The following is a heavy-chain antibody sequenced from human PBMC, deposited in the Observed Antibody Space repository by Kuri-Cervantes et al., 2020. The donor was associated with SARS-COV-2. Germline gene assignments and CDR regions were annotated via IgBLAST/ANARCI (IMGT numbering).Heavy chain of an antibody. D-gene: IGHD3-3*01. CDR3: ARDFWWRGSGHWGPTTTHYYMDV. J-gene: IGHJ6*03. V-gene: IGHV3-30*03. Sequence: GESLKISCAASGFTFSSYGMHWVRQAPGKGLEWVAVISYDGSNKYYADSVKGRFTISRDNSKNTLYLQMNSLRAEDTAVYYCARDFWWRGSGHWGPTTTHYYMDVWDKGTTVTVSS. CDR2: ISYDGSNK. CDR1: GFTFSSYG.